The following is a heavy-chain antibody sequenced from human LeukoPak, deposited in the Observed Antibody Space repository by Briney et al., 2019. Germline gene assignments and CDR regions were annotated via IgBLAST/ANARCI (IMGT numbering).Heavy chain of an antibody. CDR3: ARDYYDSSGYLRDY. D-gene: IGHD3-22*01. J-gene: IGHJ4*02. CDR2: ISAYNSNT. Sequence: ASVKVSSKASGYTFTSYGISWVRQAPGQGLEWMGWISAYNSNTNYAKKLQGRITMTTDTSTSTAYMDLRSLRSNDTAVYYCARDYYDSSGYLRDYWGQGTLVTVSS. CDR1: GYTFTSYG. V-gene: IGHV1-18*01.